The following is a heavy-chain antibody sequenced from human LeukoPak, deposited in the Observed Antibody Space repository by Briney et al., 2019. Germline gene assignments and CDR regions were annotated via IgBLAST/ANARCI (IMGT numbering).Heavy chain of an antibody. CDR3: ARIRSGTYSMDY. J-gene: IGHJ4*02. V-gene: IGHV2-70*01. Sequence: SGPALVHPTPALTLTFTFSGLSLSTSSMGVGWIRQPPGKDLEWLALIDWDDDKYYNSSLKTRLTISKDTSKNQVVLTMTNMDPLDTATYHCARIRSGTYSMDYWGQGTLVIVSS. CDR1: GLSLSTSSMG. D-gene: IGHD1-26*01. CDR2: IDWDDDK.